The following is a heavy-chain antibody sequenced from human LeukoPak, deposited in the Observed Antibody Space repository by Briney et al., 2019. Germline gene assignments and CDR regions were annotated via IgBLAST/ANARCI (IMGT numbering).Heavy chain of an antibody. V-gene: IGHV1-69*13. D-gene: IGHD2-21*01. Sequence: SVKVSCKASGGTFSSYGISWVRQAPGQGLEWMGGIIPMFDSANYAQKFQGRVTITADESTNTAYMELSSLRSEGTAVYYCARTAFVAALHFDYWGQGTLVTVSS. J-gene: IGHJ4*02. CDR3: ARTAFVAALHFDY. CDR1: GGTFSSYG. CDR2: IIPMFDSA.